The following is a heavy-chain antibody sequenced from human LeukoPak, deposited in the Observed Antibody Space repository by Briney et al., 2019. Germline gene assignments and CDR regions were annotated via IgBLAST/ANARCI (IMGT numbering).Heavy chain of an antibody. D-gene: IGHD1-26*01. CDR2: TRTKTNSYTT. J-gene: IGHJ5*02. Sequence: GGSLRLSCAASGFTFSDHYMDWVRQAPGKGLEWVGRTRTKTNSYTTEYAASVKGRFTISRDDSKNSLYLQMNSLKTEDTAVYYCSRESGPYCPFGHWGQGTLVAVTS. CDR3: SRESGPYCPFGH. V-gene: IGHV3-72*01. CDR1: GFTFSDHY.